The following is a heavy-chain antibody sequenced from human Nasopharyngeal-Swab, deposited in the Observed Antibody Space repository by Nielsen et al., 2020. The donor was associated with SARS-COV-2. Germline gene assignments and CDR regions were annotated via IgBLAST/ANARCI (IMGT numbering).Heavy chain of an antibody. V-gene: IGHV3-23*01. CDR1: GFTFSSYT. D-gene: IGHD3-16*01. Sequence: GASLKISCGASGFTFSSYTMSWVRQAPGRGLEWVSAITGSGDATNYADSVRGRFTISRDNSKSTLYLQMNRLRAEDTAEYFCAKDGVRLNGIDVWGQGTTVTVSS. CDR2: ITGSGDAT. CDR3: AKDGVRLNGIDV. J-gene: IGHJ6*02.